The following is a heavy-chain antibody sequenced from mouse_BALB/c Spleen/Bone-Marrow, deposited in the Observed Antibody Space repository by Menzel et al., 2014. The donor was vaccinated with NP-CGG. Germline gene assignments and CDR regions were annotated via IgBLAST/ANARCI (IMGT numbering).Heavy chain of an antibody. V-gene: IGHV1-14*01. D-gene: IGHD2-2*01. J-gene: IGHJ1*01. CDR3: ARSLYGYDWYFDV. CDR1: GYTFTSYV. Sequence: EVQLQQSGPELVKPGASVKMSCKASGYTFTSYVIHWVKQKPGQGLEWIGNINPYNDGTKYNEKFKGKATLTSDKSSSTAYMKLSSLTSEDSAVYYCARSLYGYDWYFDVWGAGTTVTVSS. CDR2: INPYNDGT.